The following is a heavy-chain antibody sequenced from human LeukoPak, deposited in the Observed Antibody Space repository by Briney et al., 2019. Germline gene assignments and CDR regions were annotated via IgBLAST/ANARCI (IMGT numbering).Heavy chain of an antibody. V-gene: IGHV3-48*01. CDR2: ISSSSTTI. CDR1: GFTFSSYW. CDR3: ARDICFGEPCFDS. D-gene: IGHD3-10*01. Sequence: PGGSLRLSCAASGFTFSSYWMSWVRQAPGKGLEWVSYISSSSTTIYYADSVKGRFTISRDNAKNSLYLQMNSLRAEDTAVYYCARDICFGEPCFDSWGQGTLVTVSS. J-gene: IGHJ4*02.